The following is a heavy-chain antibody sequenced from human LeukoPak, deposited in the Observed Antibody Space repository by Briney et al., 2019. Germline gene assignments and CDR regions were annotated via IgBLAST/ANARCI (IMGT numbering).Heavy chain of an antibody. Sequence: TSETLSLTCAVYGGSFSGYYWSWIRRPPGKGLEWIGEINHSGSTNYNPSLKSRVTISVDTSKNQFSLKLSSVTAADTAVYYCARAAAAGRGRTRGHLDYWGQGTLVTVSS. CDR3: ARAAAAGRGRTRGHLDY. J-gene: IGHJ4*02. V-gene: IGHV4-34*01. CDR2: INHSGST. D-gene: IGHD6-13*01. CDR1: GGSFSGYY.